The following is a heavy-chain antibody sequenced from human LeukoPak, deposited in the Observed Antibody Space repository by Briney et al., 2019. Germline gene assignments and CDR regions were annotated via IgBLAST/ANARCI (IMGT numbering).Heavy chain of an antibody. Sequence: AETLSLTCTVSGCSVSSGSYYWSWIRQPPGKGLEWFGNIYYSGRNNYNPSLKSLASATVDTSKNQFSLKLSFVTAADTAVYYCARDHPYYDILTGYSNSYFDYWGQGTLVTVSS. CDR3: ARDHPYYDILTGYSNSYFDY. J-gene: IGHJ4*02. CDR1: GCSVSSGSYY. D-gene: IGHD3-9*01. V-gene: IGHV4-61*01. CDR2: IYYSGRN.